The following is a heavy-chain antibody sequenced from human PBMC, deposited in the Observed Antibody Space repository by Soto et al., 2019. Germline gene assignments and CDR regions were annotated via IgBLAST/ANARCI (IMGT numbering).Heavy chain of an antibody. Sequence: QVRLQESGPGLVKPSETLSLTCTVSGASISRYYWSWIRQSPGKGLEWIGYLYNTGSTIYNPSLMSLVTISGAPQNKQVSMKMNTVTAAEAAVYYSARHPWGDCGIDCYPLCVWVPGTPVTVSS. D-gene: IGHD2-21*02. CDR2: LYNTGST. CDR3: ARHPWGDCGIDCYPLCV. CDR1: GASISRYY. J-gene: IGHJ6*02. V-gene: IGHV4-59*08.